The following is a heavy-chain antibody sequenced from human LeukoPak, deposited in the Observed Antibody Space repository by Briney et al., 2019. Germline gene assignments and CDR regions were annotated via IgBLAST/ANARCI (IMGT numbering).Heavy chain of an antibody. V-gene: IGHV1-69*05. CDR1: GGTFSSYA. CDR2: IIPIFGTA. D-gene: IGHD2-2*02. CDR3: ARLFCSGTRCHNFWFDA. J-gene: IGHJ5*02. Sequence: SVKVSCKASGGTFSSYAISWVRQAPGQGLEWMGGIIPIFGTANYAQKFQGRVTMTTDTSTSTAYLELRSLRSDDTAVYYCARLFCSGTRCHNFWFDAWGQGSLVTVSS.